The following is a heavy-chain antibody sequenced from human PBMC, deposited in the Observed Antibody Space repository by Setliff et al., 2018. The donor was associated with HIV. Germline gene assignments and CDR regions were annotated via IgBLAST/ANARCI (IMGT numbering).Heavy chain of an antibody. J-gene: IGHJ3*02. CDR2: IDPNSGDT. CDR1: GYTFTGYY. Sequence: ASVKVSCKASGYTFTGYYLHWVRQAPGQGLEWMGWIDPNSGDTNYEQKFQGRVSMTRDTSISTVYMEPSSLRSGDTAVYYCARAAGYSSSWHRYAFEIWGQGTMVTVSS. V-gene: IGHV1-2*02. D-gene: IGHD6-13*01. CDR3: ARAAGYSSSWHRYAFEI.